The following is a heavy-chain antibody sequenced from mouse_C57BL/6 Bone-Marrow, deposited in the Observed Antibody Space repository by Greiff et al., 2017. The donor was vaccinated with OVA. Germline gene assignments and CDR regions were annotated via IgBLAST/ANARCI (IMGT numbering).Heavy chain of an antibody. V-gene: IGHV2-2*01. J-gene: IGHJ2*01. Sequence: VQLQQSGPGLVQPSQSLSITCTVSGFSLTSYGVHWVRQSPGKGLEWLGVIWRGGSTDYNAAFISRLSTSKANSKSQVFFKMNSLQADDTAIYYCARRGLRRRGGQGTTLTVSS. CDR1: GFSLTSYG. CDR2: IWRGGST. D-gene: IGHD2-4*01. CDR3: ARRGLRRR.